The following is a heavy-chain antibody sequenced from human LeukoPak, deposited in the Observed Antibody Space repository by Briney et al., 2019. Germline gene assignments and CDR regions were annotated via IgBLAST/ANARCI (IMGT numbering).Heavy chain of an antibody. V-gene: IGHV3-30*02. CDR3: AKYVATTMVRAFDI. CDR1: GFTFSSYG. D-gene: IGHD5-18*01. CDR2: IRYDGSNE. Sequence: PGGSQRLSCAASGFTFSSYGMHWVRQAPGKGLEWVAFIRYDGSNEYYADSVKGRFTISRDNSKNTLYLQMNSLRAEDTAVYYCAKYVATTMVRAFDIWGQGTMVTVSS. J-gene: IGHJ3*02.